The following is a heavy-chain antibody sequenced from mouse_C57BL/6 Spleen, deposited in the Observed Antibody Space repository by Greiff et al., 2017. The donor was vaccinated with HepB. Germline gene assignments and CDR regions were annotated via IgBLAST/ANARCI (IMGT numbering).Heavy chain of an antibody. D-gene: IGHD2-12*01. J-gene: IGHJ3*01. CDR2: INPGSGGT. Sequence: VQLQQSGAELVRPGPSVKVSCKASGYAFTNYLIEWVKQRPGQGLEWIGVINPGSGGTNYNEKFKGKATLTADKSSSTAYMQLSSLTSEDSAVYFCARYEAWFAYWGQGTLVTVSA. CDR3: ARYEAWFAY. CDR1: GYAFTNYL. V-gene: IGHV1-54*01.